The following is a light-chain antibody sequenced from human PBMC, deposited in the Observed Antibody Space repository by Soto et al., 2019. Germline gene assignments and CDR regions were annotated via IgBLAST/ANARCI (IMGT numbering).Light chain of an antibody. CDR1: SSDVGAYSY. CDR2: EVS. J-gene: IGLJ2*01. V-gene: IGLV2-14*01. CDR3: CSYTSSNTLV. Sequence: QSALTQPASVSGSPGQSITFSCTGTSSDVGAYSYVSWYQQHPGKAPKLMIFEVSDRPSGVSNRFSGSKSGNTASLTISGLQAEDEADYYCCSYTSSNTLVFGGGTKLTVL.